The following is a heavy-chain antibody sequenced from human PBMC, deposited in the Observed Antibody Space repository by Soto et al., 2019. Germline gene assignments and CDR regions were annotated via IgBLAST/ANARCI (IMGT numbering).Heavy chain of an antibody. Sequence: QVQLVQSGAEVKKPGSSVKVSCKASGGTFSSYAISWVRQAPGQGLEWMGGIIPIFGTANYAQKFQGRVTITADKSTSTAYMELSSLRSEDTAVYYCARGGRVAYCGGDCYSLYYGMDVWGQGITVTVSS. CDR2: IIPIFGTA. V-gene: IGHV1-69*06. D-gene: IGHD2-21*02. CDR3: ARGGRVAYCGGDCYSLYYGMDV. J-gene: IGHJ6*02. CDR1: GGTFSSYA.